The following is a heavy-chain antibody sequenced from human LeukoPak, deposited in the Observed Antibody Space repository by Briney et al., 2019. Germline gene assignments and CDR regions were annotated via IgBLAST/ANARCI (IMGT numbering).Heavy chain of an antibody. J-gene: IGHJ5*02. CDR3: ARDLNPRGSYRYARFDP. CDR2: IYTSGST. Sequence: SETLSLTCTVSGGSISSYYWSWIRQPAGKGLEWIGRIYTSGSTNYNPSLKSRVTMSVDTSKNQFSLKLSSVTAADTAVYYRARDLNPRGSYRYARFDPWGQGTLVTVSS. CDR1: GGSISSYY. V-gene: IGHV4-4*07. D-gene: IGHD3-16*02.